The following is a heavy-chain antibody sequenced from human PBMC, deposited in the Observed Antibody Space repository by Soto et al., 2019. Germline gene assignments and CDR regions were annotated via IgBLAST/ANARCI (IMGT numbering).Heavy chain of an antibody. CDR3: AKGYSMSPLLYGDYFY. Sequence: EVQLVESGGVLVQPGRSLRLSCAASGFTFDDYAMHWVRQAPGKGLEWVSGISWNSGSIGYADSVQGRFTISRDNAKKSLYLQMNSLRAEDTALYYCAKGYSMSPLLYGDYFYWGQRTLVTVAS. CDR1: GFTFDDYA. D-gene: IGHD4-17*01. V-gene: IGHV3-9*01. J-gene: IGHJ4*02. CDR2: ISWNSGSI.